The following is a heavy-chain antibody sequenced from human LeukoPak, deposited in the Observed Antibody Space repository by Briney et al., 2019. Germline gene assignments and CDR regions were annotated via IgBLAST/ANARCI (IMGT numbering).Heavy chain of an antibody. V-gene: IGHV4-31*03. CDR2: IYYSEST. CDR3: ARVGYDSSGYYFRGYYYMDV. J-gene: IGHJ6*03. Sequence: PSQTLSLTCTVSGGSISSGGYYWSWIRQHPGKGLEWIGYIYYSESTYYNPSLKSRVTISVDTSKNQFSLKLSSVTAADTAVYYCARVGYDSSGYYFRGYYYMDVWGKGTTVTVSS. CDR1: GGSISSGGYY. D-gene: IGHD3-22*01.